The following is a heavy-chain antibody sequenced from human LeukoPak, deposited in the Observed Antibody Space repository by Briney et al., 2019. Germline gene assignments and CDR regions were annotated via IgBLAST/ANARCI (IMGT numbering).Heavy chain of an antibody. CDR2: ISGSGGST. CDR1: GFTFSSYA. CDR3: AKDGEWLSGGYYFDY. J-gene: IGHJ4*02. V-gene: IGHV3-23*01. D-gene: IGHD5-12*01. Sequence: GGSLRLSCAASGFTFSSYAMSWVRQAPGKGLEWVSAISGSGGSTYYADSVKGRFTISRDNSKNTLYLQMNSLRVEDTAVYYCAKDGEWLSGGYYFDYWGQGTLVTVSS.